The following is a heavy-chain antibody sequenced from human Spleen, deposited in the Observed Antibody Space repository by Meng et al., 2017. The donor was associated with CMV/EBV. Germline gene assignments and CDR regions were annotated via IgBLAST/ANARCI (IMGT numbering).Heavy chain of an antibody. J-gene: IGHJ4*02. CDR2: INHSGST. CDR1: GGSFSGYY. D-gene: IGHD3-10*02. CDR3: ARGPRTRFGERFDY. Sequence: QVQLQQLGAGLLKPSETLSLTCAVYGGSFSGYYWSWIRQPPGKGLEWIGEINHSGSTNYNPSLKSRVTISVDTSKNQFSLKLSSVTAADTAVYYCARGPRTRFGERFDYWGQGTLVTVSS. V-gene: IGHV4-34*01.